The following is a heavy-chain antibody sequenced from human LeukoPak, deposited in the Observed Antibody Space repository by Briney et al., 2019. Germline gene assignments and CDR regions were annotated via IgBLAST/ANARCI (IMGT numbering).Heavy chain of an antibody. CDR3: ARKKFSYDTSTYVCSDP. CDR1: GFTFSTYW. V-gene: IGHV3-7*01. D-gene: IGHD3-22*01. Sequence: GGSLRLSCAASGFTFSTYWMTWVRQAPGKGLEWVANINQNGSETYYVDSVKGRFTISRDNAKNSLYLQMNSLRVEDTAVYYCARKKFSYDTSTYVCSDPWGQGISVTVSS. CDR2: INQNGSET. J-gene: IGHJ5*02.